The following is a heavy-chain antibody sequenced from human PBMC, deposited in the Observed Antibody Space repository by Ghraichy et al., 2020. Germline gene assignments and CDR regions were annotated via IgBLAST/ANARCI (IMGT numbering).Heavy chain of an antibody. Sequence: SETLSLTCTVSGGSISSGGYYWSWIRQHPGKGLVWIGYIYYSGSTNFNPSLKSRVTIAVDTSKNQFSLKLSSVTAADTAVYYCARVGVKEEWELPGGWFDPWGQGTLVTVSS. CDR2: IYYSGST. D-gene: IGHD1-26*01. CDR3: ARVGVKEEWELPGGWFDP. V-gene: IGHV4-31*03. CDR1: GGSISSGGYY. J-gene: IGHJ5*02.